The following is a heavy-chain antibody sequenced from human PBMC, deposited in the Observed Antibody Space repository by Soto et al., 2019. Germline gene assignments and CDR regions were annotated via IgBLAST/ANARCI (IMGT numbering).Heavy chain of an antibody. CDR3: SRARERGVKNYYYYYYMDV. Sequence: SETLSLTCAVYGGSFSGYYWSWIRQPPGKGLEWIGEINHSGSTNYNPSIKSRVTISVDTSKNQFSLKLSSVTAADTAVYFCSRARERGVKNYYYYYYMDVWGKGTTVTVSS. CDR2: INHSGST. CDR1: GGSFSGYY. J-gene: IGHJ6*03. V-gene: IGHV4-34*01. D-gene: IGHD2-8*01.